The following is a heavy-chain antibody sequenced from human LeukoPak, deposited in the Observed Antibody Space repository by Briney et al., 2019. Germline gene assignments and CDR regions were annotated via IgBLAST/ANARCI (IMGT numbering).Heavy chain of an antibody. CDR3: ARSMVRGEFDY. D-gene: IGHD3-10*01. V-gene: IGHV4-59*08. J-gene: IGHJ4*02. CDR1: GGSISSYY. Sequence: PSETLSLTCTVSGGSISSYYWRWIRQPPGKGLEWIGYIYYSGSTNYNPSLKSRVTISVDTSKNQFSLKLSSVTAADTAVYYCARSMVRGEFDYWGQGTLVTVSS. CDR2: IYYSGST.